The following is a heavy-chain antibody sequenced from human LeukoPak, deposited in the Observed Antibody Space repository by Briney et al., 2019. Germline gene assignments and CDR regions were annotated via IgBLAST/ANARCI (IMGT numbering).Heavy chain of an antibody. CDR2: ISSSSSTI. CDR1: RFTFSSST. CDR3: ARVAYYGSGSFIDY. V-gene: IGHV3-48*01. Sequence: QSGGSLRLSCAASRFTFSSSTMNWVRQAPGKGLEWVSWISSSSSTIYYADSVKGRFTISRDNAKNSVYLQMSSLRPEDTAVYYCARVAYYGSGSFIDYWGQGTLVTVSS. J-gene: IGHJ4*02. D-gene: IGHD3-10*01.